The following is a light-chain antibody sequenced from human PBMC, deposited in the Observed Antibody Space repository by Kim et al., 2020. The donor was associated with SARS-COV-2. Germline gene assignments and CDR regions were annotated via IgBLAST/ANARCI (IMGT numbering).Light chain of an antibody. V-gene: IGLV3-19*01. CDR1: SLSTYY. CDR3: NSRDSSGNHVL. Sequence: ALGKTVWSTCRGDSLSTYYASWYQQKPGQAPALVIYGKDNRPSGIPDQFSCSTSGNTASLTITGAQAEDEADYYCNSRDSSGNHVLFGGGTQLTVL. J-gene: IGLJ2*01. CDR2: GKD.